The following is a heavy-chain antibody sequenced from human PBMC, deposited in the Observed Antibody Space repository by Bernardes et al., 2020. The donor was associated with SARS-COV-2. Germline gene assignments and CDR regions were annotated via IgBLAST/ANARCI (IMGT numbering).Heavy chain of an antibody. CDR3: ARIEYASARYYFDY. J-gene: IGHJ4*02. Sequence: SETLSLTCTVSGDSISSGTYYWSWIRQPAGKGLEWIGRIYTSGSTNYNPSLKGRATILVDTSKNQFSLKLSSVTAADTAVYYCARIEYASARYYFDYWGQGTLLAVSS. CDR2: IYTSGST. D-gene: IGHD2-2*01. V-gene: IGHV4-61*02. CDR1: GDSISSGTYY.